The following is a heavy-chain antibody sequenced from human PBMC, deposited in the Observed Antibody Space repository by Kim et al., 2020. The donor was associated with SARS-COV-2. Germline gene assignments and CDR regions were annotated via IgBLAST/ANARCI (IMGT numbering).Heavy chain of an antibody. V-gene: IGHV4-39*01. J-gene: IGHJ4*02. D-gene: IGHD4-17*01. CDR2: IYYSGST. CDR1: GGSISSSSYY. Sequence: SETLSLTCTVSGGSISSSSYYWGWIRQPPGKGLEWIGSIYYSGSTYYNPSLKSRVPISVDTSKNQFSLKLSSVTAADTAVYYCARHFPPYDYESFPLFDYWGQGTLVTVSS. CDR3: ARHFPPYDYESFPLFDY.